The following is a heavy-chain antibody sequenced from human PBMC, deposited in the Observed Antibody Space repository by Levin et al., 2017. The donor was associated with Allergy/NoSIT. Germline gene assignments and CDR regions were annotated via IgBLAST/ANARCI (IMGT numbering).Heavy chain of an antibody. V-gene: IGHV4-59*01. Sequence: SETLSLTCAVSGDSISSYHWNWLRQPPGKELEWIGCLYNSGRTKYNPSLQSRVTISVDATKNQFSLKLSSVSASDTAVYFCARDQGSSGWYGWIDFWGQGTLVTVSS. D-gene: IGHD3-22*01. CDR2: LYNSGRT. CDR3: ARDQGSSGWYGWIDF. J-gene: IGHJ5*01. CDR1: GDSISSYH.